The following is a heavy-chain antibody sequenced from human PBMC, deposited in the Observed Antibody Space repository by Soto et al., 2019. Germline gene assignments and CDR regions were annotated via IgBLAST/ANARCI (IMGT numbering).Heavy chain of an antibody. D-gene: IGHD5-12*01. CDR1: VGSISSGGYS. V-gene: IGHV4-30-2*01. CDR3: AGYGVYVSNCGGDRSSDDWVQEQLGAGVYG. Sequence: SETLSLTCTVSVGSISSGGYSWSWIRQPPGKGLEWIGYIYHSGSTYYNPSLKSRVTISLDRSKNQFSLKLSSVTAADTAVYYCAGYGVYVSNCGGDRSSDDWVQEQLGAGVYG. CDR2: IYHSGST. J-gene: IGHJ6*01.